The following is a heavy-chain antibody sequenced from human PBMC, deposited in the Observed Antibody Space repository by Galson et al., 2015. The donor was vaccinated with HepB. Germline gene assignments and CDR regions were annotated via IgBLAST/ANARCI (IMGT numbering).Heavy chain of an antibody. CDR1: GYTFTNYW. V-gene: IGHV5-51*01. D-gene: IGHD3-16*01. CDR3: ARVRGADPLGFDY. J-gene: IGHJ4*02. CDR2: IYPGDSDT. Sequence: QSGAEVKKPGESLKISCTGSGYTFTNYWIGWVRQMPGKGPEWMGIIYPGDSDTRYSPSFQGQVTISADKSITTAYVQWSSLKASDTAMYYCARVRGADPLGFDYWGQGTLFTVSS.